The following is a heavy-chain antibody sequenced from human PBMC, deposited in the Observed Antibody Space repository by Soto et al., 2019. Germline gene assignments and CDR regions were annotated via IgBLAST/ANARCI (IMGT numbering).Heavy chain of an antibody. CDR3: ARGDREDIAVVVGARPGEYGVDV. V-gene: IGHV3-30-3*01. D-gene: IGHD2-15*01. CDR1: GFTFRSYS. Sequence: GGSLRLSCAASGFTFRSYSMHWVRQAPGKGLECVAVISYDGSNKFYRDSVKGRFTISRDNSKNTLYLQINSLRYEDTAVYYCARGDREDIAVVVGARPGEYGVDVWGQGTTVTVSS. J-gene: IGHJ6*02. CDR2: ISYDGSNK.